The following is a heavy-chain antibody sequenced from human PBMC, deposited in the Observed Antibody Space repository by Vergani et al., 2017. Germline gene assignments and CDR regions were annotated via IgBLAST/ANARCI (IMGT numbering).Heavy chain of an antibody. CDR3: ARRRKEYSSSSSYRYFDY. CDR1: GFTFSDYY. CDR2: ISSSGSTI. Sequence: HVQLVESGGGLVKPGGSLRLSCAASGFTFSDYYMSWIRQAPGKGLEWVSYISSSGSTIYYADSVKGRFTISRDNAKNSLYLQMNSLRAEDTAVYYCARRRKEYSSSSSYRYFDYWGQGTLVTVSS. D-gene: IGHD6-6*01. V-gene: IGHV3-11*01. J-gene: IGHJ4*02.